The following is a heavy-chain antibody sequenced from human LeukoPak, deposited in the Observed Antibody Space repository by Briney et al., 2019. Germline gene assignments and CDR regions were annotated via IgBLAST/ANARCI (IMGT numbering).Heavy chain of an antibody. J-gene: IGHJ4*02. CDR1: GFTFSSYS. D-gene: IGHD6-13*01. CDR2: ISSSGSTI. CDR3: ARNGRIAAWDY. V-gene: IGHV3-48*04. Sequence: GGSLRLSCAASGFTFSSYSMNWVRQAPGKGLEWVSYISSSGSTIYYADSVKGRFTISRDNAKNSLYLQMNSLRAEDTAVYYCARNGRIAAWDYWGQGTLVTVSS.